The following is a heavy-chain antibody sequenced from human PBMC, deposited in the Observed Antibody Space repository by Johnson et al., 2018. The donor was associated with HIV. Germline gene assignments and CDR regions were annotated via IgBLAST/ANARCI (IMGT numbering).Heavy chain of an antibody. J-gene: IGHJ3*02. V-gene: IGHV3-11*04. D-gene: IGHD3-9*01. CDR2: ISSSGRTI. CDR1: GFIFSDYY. CDR3: AREEGTDILTRGDAFDI. Sequence: QVQLVESGGGVVRPGGPLRLSCAASGFIFSDYYMTWIRQAPGKGLESISYISSSGRTIYSADSVKGRFTMSRDNAKKSLYLQMNSLRAEDTAVYYCAREEGTDILTRGDAFDIWGQGTMVTVSS.